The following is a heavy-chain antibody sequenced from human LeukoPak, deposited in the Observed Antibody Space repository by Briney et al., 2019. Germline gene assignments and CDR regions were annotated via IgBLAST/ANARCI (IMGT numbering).Heavy chain of an antibody. Sequence: GGSLRLSCAASGFTFSSYGMHWVRQAPGKGLEWVSGISGSGDNTYSADSVKGRFTLSRDNSKNTLYLQMNSLRAEDTAVYYCAKKTSEYGDASPPDYWGQGTLVTVSS. D-gene: IGHD4-17*01. V-gene: IGHV3-23*01. CDR1: GFTFSSYG. CDR3: AKKTSEYGDASPPDY. J-gene: IGHJ4*02. CDR2: ISGSGDNT.